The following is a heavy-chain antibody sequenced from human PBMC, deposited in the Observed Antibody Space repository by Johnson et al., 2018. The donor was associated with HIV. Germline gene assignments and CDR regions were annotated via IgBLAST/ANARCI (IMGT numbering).Heavy chain of an antibody. J-gene: IGHJ3*02. Sequence: QVLLVESGGGLVQPGVSLRLSCAASGFTFSDYYMSWIRQAPGKGLEWVSYISSSGSTIYYADSVKGRFTISRDNAKNSLYLQMNSLRAEDTALYYCARSVGYYDSSGYYYVDAFDIWGQGTMVTVSS. CDR1: GFTFSDYY. V-gene: IGHV3-11*01. CDR3: ARSVGYYDSSGYYYVDAFDI. CDR2: ISSSGSTI. D-gene: IGHD3-22*01.